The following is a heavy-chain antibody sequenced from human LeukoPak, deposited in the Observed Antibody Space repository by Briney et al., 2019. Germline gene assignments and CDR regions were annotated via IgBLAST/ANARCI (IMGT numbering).Heavy chain of an antibody. CDR3: ARGHIAVAGIAYYFDY. D-gene: IGHD6-19*01. CDR2: INHSGST. V-gene: IGHV4-34*01. CDR1: GGSFSGCY. J-gene: IGHJ4*02. Sequence: SETLSLTCAVYGGSFSGCYWSWIRQPPGKGLEWIGEINHSGSTNYNAPLKSRVTISVDTSKNQFSLKLSSVTAADTAVYYCARGHIAVAGIAYYFDYWGQGTRVTVSS.